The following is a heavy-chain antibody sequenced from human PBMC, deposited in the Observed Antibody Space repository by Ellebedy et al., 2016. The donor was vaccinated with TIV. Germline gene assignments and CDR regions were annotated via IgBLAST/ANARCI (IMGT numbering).Heavy chain of an antibody. J-gene: IGHJ3*02. CDR1: GGSISSSSYY. Sequence: SETLSLTXTVSGGSISSSSYYWGWIRQPPGKGLEWIGEINHSGSTNYNPSLKSRVTISVDTSKNQFSLKLSSVTAADTAVYYCARQQLWLLGNAFEIWGQGTMVTVSS. D-gene: IGHD5-18*01. CDR2: INHSGST. V-gene: IGHV4-39*01. CDR3: ARQQLWLLGNAFEI.